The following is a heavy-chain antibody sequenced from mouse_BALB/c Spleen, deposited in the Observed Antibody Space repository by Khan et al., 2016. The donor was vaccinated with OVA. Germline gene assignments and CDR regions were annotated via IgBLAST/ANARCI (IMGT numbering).Heavy chain of an antibody. V-gene: IGHV1-26*01. CDR3: ARGYDCFAY. Sequence: VQLQQSGPDLVKPGASVKISCKASGYSFTVYYMSWVKQSHGKSPEWIGRVIPNNGNTNYNQKFKDKAILTVDKSSNTAYMDLRSLTSEDSAVYYCARGYDCFAYWGQGALVTVSA. D-gene: IGHD2-14*01. J-gene: IGHJ3*01. CDR1: GYSFTVYY. CDR2: VIPNNGNT.